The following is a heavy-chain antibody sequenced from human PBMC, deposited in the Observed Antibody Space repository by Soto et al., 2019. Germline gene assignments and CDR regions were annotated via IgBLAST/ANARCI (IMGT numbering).Heavy chain of an antibody. D-gene: IGHD6-13*01. V-gene: IGHV4-59*01. CDR1: GGSISSYY. J-gene: IGHJ6*03. CDR3: ARDKGAAAGAYYYYYMDV. CDR2: IYYSGST. Sequence: SETLSLTCTVSGGSISSYYWGWIRQPPGKGLEWIGYIYYSGSTSYNPSLKSRVTISVDTSKNQFSLKLRSVTAADTAVYYCARDKGAAAGAYYYYYMDVWGKGTTVTVSS.